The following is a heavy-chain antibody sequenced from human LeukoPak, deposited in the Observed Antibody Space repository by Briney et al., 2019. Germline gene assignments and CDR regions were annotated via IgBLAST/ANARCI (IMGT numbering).Heavy chain of an antibody. CDR2: ISGSGGST. Sequence: PGGSLRLSCAASGFTFSSYGMSWVRQAPGKGLEWVSAISGSGGSTYYADSVKGRFTISRGNSKNTLYLQMNSLRAEDTAVYYCAITRELLHPGFDYWGQGTLVTVSS. D-gene: IGHD3-10*01. CDR1: GFTFSSYG. CDR3: AITRELLHPGFDY. V-gene: IGHV3-23*01. J-gene: IGHJ4*02.